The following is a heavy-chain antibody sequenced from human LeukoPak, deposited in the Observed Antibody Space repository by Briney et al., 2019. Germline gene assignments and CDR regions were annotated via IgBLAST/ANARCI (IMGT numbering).Heavy chain of an antibody. Sequence: GASVKVSCKASGYTFTSYYMHWVRQAPGQGLEWMGIINPSGGSTGYTQKFQGRVTMTRDTSTSTVYMELSSLRSEDTAVYYCARVWPYGDYQINWFDPWGQGTLVTVSS. D-gene: IGHD4-17*01. J-gene: IGHJ5*02. CDR3: ARVWPYGDYQINWFDP. V-gene: IGHV1-46*01. CDR1: GYTFTSYY. CDR2: INPSGGST.